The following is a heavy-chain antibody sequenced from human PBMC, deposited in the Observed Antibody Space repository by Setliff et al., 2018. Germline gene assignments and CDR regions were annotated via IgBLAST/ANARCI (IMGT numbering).Heavy chain of an antibody. J-gene: IGHJ4*02. CDR3: ARATLTIFGVVTPFDY. Sequence: LRLSCAASGFTFSSYSMNWVRQAPGKGLEWVSSISSSSSYIYYADSVKGRFTISRDNAKNSLYLQMNSLRAEDAAVYYCARATLTIFGVVTPFDYWGQGTLVTVSS. CDR1: GFTFSSYS. CDR2: ISSSSSYI. V-gene: IGHV3-21*01. D-gene: IGHD3-3*01.